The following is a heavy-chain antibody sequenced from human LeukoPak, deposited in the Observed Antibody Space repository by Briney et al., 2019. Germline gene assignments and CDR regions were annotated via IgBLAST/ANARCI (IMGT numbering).Heavy chain of an antibody. Sequence: SETLSLTCTVSGGSISSHYWSWLRQPPGKGLEWIGYMYDSGSTKYNPSLKSRVTISVDMSRNQFSLKLSSGTAADTAVYYCGRLPDSRTEAVDIWGQGTVVTVSS. J-gene: IGHJ3*02. CDR3: GRLPDSRTEAVDI. D-gene: IGHD3-22*01. V-gene: IGHV4-59*08. CDR2: MYDSGST. CDR1: GGSISSHY.